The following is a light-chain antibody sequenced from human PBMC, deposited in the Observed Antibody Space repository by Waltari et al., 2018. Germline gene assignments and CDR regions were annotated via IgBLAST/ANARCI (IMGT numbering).Light chain of an antibody. CDR2: KAS. CDR1: QSISMW. V-gene: IGKV1-5*03. J-gene: IGKJ1*01. Sequence: DIQMTQAPSTLSESVGDRVTITCRASQSISMWLAWYQQKPGKAPNLLIYKASSLDSGVPSRFSGSGSETEFTLTISSLQPEDFATYYCQQYNTFPWTFGQGTKVEIK. CDR3: QQYNTFPWT.